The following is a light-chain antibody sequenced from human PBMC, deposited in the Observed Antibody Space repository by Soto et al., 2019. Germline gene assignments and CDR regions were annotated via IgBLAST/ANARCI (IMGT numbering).Light chain of an antibody. J-gene: IGKJ1*01. CDR3: QQCGSSPRT. V-gene: IGKV3-11*01. CDR1: QSVSSY. CDR2: DAS. Sequence: EIVLTQSPATLSLSPMEIATLSFMASQSVSSYLAWYQQKPGQAPRLLIYDASNRATGIPARFSGSGSGTDFTLTISRLEPEDFAVYYCQQCGSSPRTFGQGTKVDIK.